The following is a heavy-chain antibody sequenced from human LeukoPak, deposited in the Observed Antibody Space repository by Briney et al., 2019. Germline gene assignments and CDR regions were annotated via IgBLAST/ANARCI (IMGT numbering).Heavy chain of an antibody. V-gene: IGHV4-34*01. J-gene: IGHJ4*02. Sequence: SETLSLTCAVYGGSFSGYYWSWIRQPPGKGLGWIGEINHSGSTNYNPSLKSRVTISVDTSKNQFSLKLSSVTAADTAVYYCARVGPGLGSGSRTFDYWGQGTLVTVSS. CDR2: INHSGST. CDR3: ARVGPGLGSGSRTFDY. D-gene: IGHD3-10*02. CDR1: GGSFSGYY.